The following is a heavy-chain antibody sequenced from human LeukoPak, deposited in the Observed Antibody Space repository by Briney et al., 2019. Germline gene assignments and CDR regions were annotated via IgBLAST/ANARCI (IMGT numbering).Heavy chain of an antibody. CDR1: GFTFDNHA. V-gene: IGHV3-23*01. D-gene: IGHD3-3*01. J-gene: IGHJ4*02. Sequence: GGSLRLSCAASGFTFDNHAMTWVRQAPGRGLEWVSVITGSGDARYYADSVKGRFTISRDNSKNTLHLQMNTLRVEDTALYYCAKDILTYYYGTSGYYFDYWGQGTLVTVSS. CDR3: AKDILTYYYGTSGYYFDY. CDR2: ITGSGDAR.